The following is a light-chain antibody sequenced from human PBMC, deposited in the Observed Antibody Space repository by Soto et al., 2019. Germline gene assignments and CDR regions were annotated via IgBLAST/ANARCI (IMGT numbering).Light chain of an antibody. Sequence: DIQMTQSPSSLSASVGDRVTITCRASQSISSYLSWYQQKPGRAPKLLIYTASSLQSEVPSRFTGSGSGTDFTLTISSLQPEDFATYYCQQSHSAPLITFGQGTRLEIK. V-gene: IGKV1-39*01. CDR3: QQSHSAPLIT. CDR2: TAS. CDR1: QSISSY. J-gene: IGKJ5*01.